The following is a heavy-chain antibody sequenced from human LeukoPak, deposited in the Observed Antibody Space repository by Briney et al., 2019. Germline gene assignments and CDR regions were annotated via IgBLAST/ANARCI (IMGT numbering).Heavy chain of an antibody. Sequence: SVKVSCKASGYTFTSNYIHWVRQAPGQGREWMGMIYPRVGSTRYAQKFEDRVTVSRDTSTSTVHMELSGLRSEDMAVYDCARDQEGFDYWGQGTLVTVSS. V-gene: IGHV1-46*01. CDR1: GYTFTSNY. CDR3: ARDQEGFDY. CDR2: IYPRVGST. J-gene: IGHJ4*02.